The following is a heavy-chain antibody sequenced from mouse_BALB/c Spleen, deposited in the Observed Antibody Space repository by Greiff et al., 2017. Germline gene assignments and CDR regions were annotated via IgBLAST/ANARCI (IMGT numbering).Heavy chain of an antibody. Sequence: VQLQQSGPGLVAPSQSLSITCTVSGFSLTSYGVHWVRQPPGKGLEWLGVIWACGSTNYNSALMSRLSISKDNSKSQVFLKMNSLQTDDTAMYYCARDPYGSSYYYAMDYWGQGTSVTVSS. D-gene: IGHD1-1*01. CDR1: GFSLTSYG. V-gene: IGHV2-9*02. CDR2: IWACGST. J-gene: IGHJ4*01. CDR3: ARDPYGSSYYYAMDY.